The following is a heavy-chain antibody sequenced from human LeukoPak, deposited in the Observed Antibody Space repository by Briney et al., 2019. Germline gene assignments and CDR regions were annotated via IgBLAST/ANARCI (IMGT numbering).Heavy chain of an antibody. Sequence: GGSLRLSCAASGFTVSSNYMNWVRQAPGKGLEWVSVIYSGGSTYYADSVKGRFTISRDNSKNTLYLQMNSLRAEDTAVYYCASSGYSYGPFDYWGQGALVTVSS. D-gene: IGHD5-18*01. CDR1: GFTVSSNY. CDR3: ASSGYSYGPFDY. J-gene: IGHJ4*02. CDR2: IYSGGST. V-gene: IGHV3-66*01.